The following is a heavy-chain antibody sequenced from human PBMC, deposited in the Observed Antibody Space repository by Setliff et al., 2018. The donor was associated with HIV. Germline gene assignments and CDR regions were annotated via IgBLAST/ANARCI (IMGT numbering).Heavy chain of an antibody. CDR1: GGSFSGYY. CDR2: INHSGST. CDR3: ARGGTAAAGYFDN. D-gene: IGHD6-13*01. V-gene: IGHV4-34*01. Sequence: SETLSLTCAVYGGSFSGYYWSWIRQPPGKGLEWIGEINHSGSTNYNSSLKSRLALSVDVSKNQFSLKLSSVTAADTAVYYCARGGTAAAGYFDNWGQGTQVTVSS. J-gene: IGHJ4*02.